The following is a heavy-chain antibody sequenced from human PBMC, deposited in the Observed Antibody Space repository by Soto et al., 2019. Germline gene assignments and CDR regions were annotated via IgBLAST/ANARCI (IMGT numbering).Heavy chain of an antibody. CDR1: GYTFTDYY. CDR3: ARSPPGDSKTNWFDP. Sequence: QVQLVQSGAEVKKPGASVKVSCKASGYTFTDYYIHWVRQAPGQGLEWMGWINPNSGGTKYAQKFQGRVTMTRDTSISTADRELSRQRADDTAVYYCARSPPGDSKTNWFDPWGQGTLVTVSS. J-gene: IGHJ5*02. D-gene: IGHD4-4*01. CDR2: INPNSGGT. V-gene: IGHV1-2*02.